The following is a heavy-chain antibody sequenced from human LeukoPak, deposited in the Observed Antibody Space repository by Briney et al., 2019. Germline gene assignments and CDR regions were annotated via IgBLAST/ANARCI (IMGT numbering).Heavy chain of an antibody. V-gene: IGHV1-69*04. J-gene: IGHJ6*02. CDR3: ARHIAVAYLYYYYGMDV. Sequence: SVKVSCKASGGTFSSYAISWVRQAPGQGLEWMGRIIPILGIANYAQKFQGRVTITADKSTSTAYMELSSLRSEDTAVYYCARHIAVAYLYYYYGMDVWGQGTTVTVSS. CDR2: IIPILGIA. CDR1: GGTFSSYA. D-gene: IGHD6-19*01.